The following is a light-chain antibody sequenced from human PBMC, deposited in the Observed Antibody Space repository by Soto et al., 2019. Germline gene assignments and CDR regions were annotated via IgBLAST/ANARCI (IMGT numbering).Light chain of an antibody. J-gene: IGKJ4*01. CDR2: GAS. Sequence: IGRTQSAPTRAVSPKEIDTRSCRARETVLRTFAWSQQKPGQTPRLLIFGASTRATGIPARFSGSGSGTEFNLTLRSLQPEDFAVYFCEGYNSWPLTVGGGTKVDNK. CDR1: ETVLRT. V-gene: IGKV3-15*01. CDR3: EGYNSWPLT.